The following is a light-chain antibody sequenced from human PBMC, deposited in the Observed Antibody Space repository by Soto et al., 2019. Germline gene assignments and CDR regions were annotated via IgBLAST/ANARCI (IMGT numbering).Light chain of an antibody. V-gene: IGLV2-14*01. J-gene: IGLJ1*01. Sequence: QSPLNQAASVSGSPGQSINISCTGTISDVGGYNYVSWYQQHPGKAPKLMIYEVSNRPSGVSNRFSGSKYGNTASLTISGLQAEDEADYYCSSYTSSSTPYVFGTGTKVTVL. CDR2: EVS. CDR1: ISDVGGYNY. CDR3: SSYTSSSTPYV.